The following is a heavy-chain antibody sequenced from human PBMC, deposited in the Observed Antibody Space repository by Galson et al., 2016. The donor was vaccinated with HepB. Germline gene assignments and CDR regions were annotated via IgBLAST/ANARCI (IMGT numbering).Heavy chain of an antibody. Sequence: SETLSLTCAVSGDSVNNSNWWSWVRQPPGKGLEWIGEIYHSGSTNYNPSLKSRVTISEDKSKNQFSLKLGSVTAADTAVYYCARGNMDYDDYRPWGLDFWGPGTVVTVSS. CDR1: GDSVNNSNW. D-gene: IGHD4-17*01. J-gene: IGHJ4*02. CDR2: IYHSGST. CDR3: ARGNMDYDDYRPWGLDF. V-gene: IGHV4-4*02.